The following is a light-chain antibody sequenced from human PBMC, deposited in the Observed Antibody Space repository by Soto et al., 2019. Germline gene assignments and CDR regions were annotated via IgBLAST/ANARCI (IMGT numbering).Light chain of an antibody. Sequence: IQMTRSPSSLSASVVDRFTITFLASQSISSYLNWYQQKPGKAPKLLIYAASSLQSGVPSRFSGSGSGTDFTLTISSLQPEDFATYYCQQSYSTPRTFGQGTKVDIK. J-gene: IGKJ1*01. V-gene: IGKV1-39*01. CDR1: QSISSY. CDR2: AAS. CDR3: QQSYSTPRT.